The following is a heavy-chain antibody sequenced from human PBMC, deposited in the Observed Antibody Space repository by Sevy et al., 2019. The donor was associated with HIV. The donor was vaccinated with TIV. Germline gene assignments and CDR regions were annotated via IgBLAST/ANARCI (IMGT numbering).Heavy chain of an antibody. Sequence: SETLSLTSTVSGDSISGYYWSWIRQPPGKGLEWIGYFYYSRSTNYNPSLKSRVTISVDTSKNQVSLKVSSVTTADTAVYYCARAYSEYYYGMDVWGQGTTVTVSS. D-gene: IGHD4-4*01. CDR2: FYYSRST. J-gene: IGHJ6*02. CDR1: GDSISGYY. CDR3: ARAYSEYYYGMDV. V-gene: IGHV4-59*01.